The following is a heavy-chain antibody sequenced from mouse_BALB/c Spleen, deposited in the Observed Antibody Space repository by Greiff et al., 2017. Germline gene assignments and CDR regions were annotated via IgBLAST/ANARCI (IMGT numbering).Heavy chain of an antibody. CDR3: NARYDEGGVDY. V-gene: IGHV14-4*02. D-gene: IGHD2-14*01. CDR1: GFNIKDYY. Sequence: VQLQQSGAELVRPGASVKLSCTASGFNIKDYYMHWVKQRPEQGLEWIGWIDPENGDTEYAPKFQGKATMTADTSSNTAYLQLSSLTSEDTAVYYCNARYDEGGVDYWGQGTTLTVSS. J-gene: IGHJ2*01. CDR2: IDPENGDT.